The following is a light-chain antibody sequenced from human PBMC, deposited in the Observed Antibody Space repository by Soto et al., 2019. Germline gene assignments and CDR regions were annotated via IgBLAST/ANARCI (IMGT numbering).Light chain of an antibody. CDR1: QSVRSL. V-gene: IGKV3-11*01. J-gene: IGKJ4*01. CDR2: DAS. Sequence: EIVLTQSPATLYLSPGERATLSCRASQSVRSLLAWYQQKPGQAPRLLIYDASNRATGIPARFSGSGSGTDITHSISSLEPEDFAIYYCQLRSNWTLLTFGGGTTLEIK. CDR3: QLRSNWTLLT.